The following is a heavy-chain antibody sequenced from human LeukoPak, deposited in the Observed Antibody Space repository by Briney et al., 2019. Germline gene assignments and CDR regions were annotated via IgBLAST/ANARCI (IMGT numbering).Heavy chain of an antibody. Sequence: GESLRLSCAASGFTFSSNWMHWVRQAPGKGLVWVSRINHDGSSTSYADSVKGRFTISRDNAKNSLYLQMNSLRAEDTAVYYCARDRAGARDYWGQGTLVTVSS. CDR3: ARDRAGARDY. J-gene: IGHJ4*02. CDR2: INHDGSST. V-gene: IGHV3-74*01. D-gene: IGHD1-26*01. CDR1: GFTFSSNW.